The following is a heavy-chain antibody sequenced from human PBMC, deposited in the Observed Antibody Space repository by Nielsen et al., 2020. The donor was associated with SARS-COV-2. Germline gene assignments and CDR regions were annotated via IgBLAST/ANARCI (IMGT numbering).Heavy chain of an antibody. CDR1: GASVNSGESS. D-gene: IGHD3/OR15-3a*01. CDR3: ASGHFAD. Sequence: SETLSLTCTVSGASVNSGESSWAWIRQPPGKGLEWIAYVYNGGGDYNPSLKSRVTISMDTSKNQVSLKLTSATAADTAVYFCASGHFADWGQGTLVIVSS. V-gene: IGHV4-61*08. J-gene: IGHJ4*02. CDR2: VYNGGG.